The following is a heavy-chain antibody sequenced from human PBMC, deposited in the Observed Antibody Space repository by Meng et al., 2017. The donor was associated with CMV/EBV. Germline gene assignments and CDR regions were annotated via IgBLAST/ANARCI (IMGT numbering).Heavy chain of an antibody. Sequence: GESLRLSCAASGFTFSSYEMNWVRQAPGKGLEWVSYISSSGSTIYYADSVKGRFTISRDNAKNSLYLQMNSLRAEDTAVYYCARGEVVVVPAESEGSDFDYWGQGTLVTVSS. CDR2: ISSSGSTI. CDR1: GFTFSSYE. V-gene: IGHV3-48*03. D-gene: IGHD2-2*01. CDR3: ARGEVVVVPAESEGSDFDY. J-gene: IGHJ4*02.